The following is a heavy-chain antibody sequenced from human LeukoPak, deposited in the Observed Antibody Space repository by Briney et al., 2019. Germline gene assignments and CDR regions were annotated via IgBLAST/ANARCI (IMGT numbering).Heavy chain of an antibody. CDR1: GGSISSSSYY. J-gene: IGHJ3*02. Sequence: PSETLSLTCTVSGGSISSSSYYWGWIRQPPGKGLEWIGSIYHSGSTYYNPSLKSRVTISVDTSKNQFSLKLSSVTAADTAVYYCARRTRSRDYYDSSGTRAFDIWGQGTMVTVSS. CDR2: IYHSGST. CDR3: ARRTRSRDYYDSSGTRAFDI. D-gene: IGHD3-22*01. V-gene: IGHV4-39*01.